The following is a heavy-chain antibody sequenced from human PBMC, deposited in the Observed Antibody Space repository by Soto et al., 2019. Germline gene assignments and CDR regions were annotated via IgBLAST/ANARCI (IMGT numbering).Heavy chain of an antibody. CDR1: GGGNLRDYR. Sequence: GASVKVSCEASGGGNLRDYRTTWVRRAPGQGLEWMGWISAYNGNTNYAQKLQGRVTMTTDTSTSTAYMELRSLRSDDTAVYYCARIGSTVTWYFDLWGRGTLVTVSS. D-gene: IGHD5-12*01. V-gene: IGHV1-18*04. CDR3: ARIGSTVTWYFDL. CDR2: ISAYNGNT. J-gene: IGHJ2*01.